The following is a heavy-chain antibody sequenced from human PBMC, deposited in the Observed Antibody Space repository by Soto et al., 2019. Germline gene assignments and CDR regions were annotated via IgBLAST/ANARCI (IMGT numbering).Heavy chain of an antibody. D-gene: IGHD6-19*01. CDR3: TKGAWLDDF. J-gene: IGHJ4*02. Sequence: EVQLVESGGGLIQPGGSLRLSCAVSGFTVSNNYMSWVRQAPGKGLEWVSAIIGHNGRTYYADSVTGRFTISKDNSNKTLYLQMNSLRVEDTAIYYCTKGAWLDDFCGQGVLVTVSS. CDR1: GFTVSNNY. CDR2: IIGHNGRT. V-gene: IGHV3-53*01.